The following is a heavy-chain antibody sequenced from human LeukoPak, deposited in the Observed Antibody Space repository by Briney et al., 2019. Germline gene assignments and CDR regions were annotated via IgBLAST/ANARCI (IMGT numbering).Heavy chain of an antibody. CDR2: IIPIFGTA. D-gene: IGHD2-15*01. Sequence: SVKVSCKASGGXFSSYAISWVRQAPGQGLEWMGGIIPIFGTANYAQKFQGRVTITADESTSTAYMELSSLRSEDTAVYYCAFPTQLGYCSGGSCYSGYYYYYGMDVWGQGTTVTVSS. J-gene: IGHJ6*02. CDR1: GGXFSSYA. CDR3: AFPTQLGYCSGGSCYSGYYYYYGMDV. V-gene: IGHV1-69*01.